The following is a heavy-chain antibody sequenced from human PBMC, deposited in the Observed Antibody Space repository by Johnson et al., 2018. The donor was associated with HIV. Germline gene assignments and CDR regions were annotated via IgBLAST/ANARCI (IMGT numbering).Heavy chain of an antibody. J-gene: IGHJ3*02. CDR1: GFTFSDYY. D-gene: IGHD3-16*01. V-gene: IGHV3-11*04. CDR2: ITGSGTVV. CDR3: ARGGSDVFDI. Sequence: QVQLVESGGGLVKPGGSLRLSCVGSGFTFSDYYMSWVRQAPGKGLEWVSYITGSGTVVYYADSVKGRFTISRDNAKNSLYLQMNSLRADDTAVYYCARGGSDVFDIWGRGTMVTVSS.